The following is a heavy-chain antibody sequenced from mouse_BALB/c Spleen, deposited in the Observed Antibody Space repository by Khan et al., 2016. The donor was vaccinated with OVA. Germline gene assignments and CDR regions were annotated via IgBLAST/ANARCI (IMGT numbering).Heavy chain of an antibody. J-gene: IGHJ3*01. V-gene: IGHV1-5*01. CDR3: TRRNWDVAWFAY. CDR2: IYPGNTDT. Sequence: VQLQQSGTVLARPGASVKMSCKASGYTFTSYWMHWVKQRPGQGLEWIGDIYPGNTDTNYNQKFKGKAKLTAVTSTSTAYMELSSLTNEDSAVDYCTRRNWDVAWFAYGGQGTLVTVSA. CDR1: GYTFTSYW. D-gene: IGHD4-1*01.